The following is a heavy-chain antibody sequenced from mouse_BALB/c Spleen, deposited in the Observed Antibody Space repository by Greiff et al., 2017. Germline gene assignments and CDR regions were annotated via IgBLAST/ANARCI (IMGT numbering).Heavy chain of an antibody. V-gene: IGHV5-6-5*01. J-gene: IGHJ2*01. Sequence: DVHLVESGGGLVKPGGSLKLSCAASGFTFSSYAMSWVRQTPEKRLEWVASISSGGSTYYPDSVKGRFTISRDNARNILYLQMSSLRSEDTAMYYCARGLGTAFDYWGQGTTLTVSS. CDR1: GFTFSSYA. CDR3: ARGLGTAFDY. D-gene: IGHD1-2*01. CDR2: ISSGGST.